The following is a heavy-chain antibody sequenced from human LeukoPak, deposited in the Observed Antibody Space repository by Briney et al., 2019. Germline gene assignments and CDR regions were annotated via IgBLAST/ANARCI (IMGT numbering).Heavy chain of an antibody. CDR2: IWYDGSNK. CDR1: GFTFSSYG. CDR3: ARDTNYLSGGVLGY. Sequence: GGSLRLSCAASGFTFSSYGMHWVRQAPGKGLEWVAVIWYDGSNKYYADSVKGRFTISRDNSKNTLYLQMNSLRAEDTAVYYCARDTNYLSGGVLGYWGQGTLVTVPS. V-gene: IGHV3-33*01. D-gene: IGHD5-24*01. J-gene: IGHJ4*02.